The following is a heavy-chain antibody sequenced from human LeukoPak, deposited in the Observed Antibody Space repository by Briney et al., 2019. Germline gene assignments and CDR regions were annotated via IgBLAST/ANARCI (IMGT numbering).Heavy chain of an antibody. J-gene: IGHJ1*01. CDR3: ARGGIAVAHPAEYFQH. D-gene: IGHD6-19*01. V-gene: IGHV3-66*01. Sequence: GGSLRLSCAASGLTFSNYAMSWVRQPPGKGLEWVSIVHGRGDIYYVDSVRGRFTISRDNFKNTVSLQMNSLRAEDTAVYYCARGGIAVAHPAEYFQHWGQGTLVTVSS. CDR2: VHGRGDI. CDR1: GLTFSNYA.